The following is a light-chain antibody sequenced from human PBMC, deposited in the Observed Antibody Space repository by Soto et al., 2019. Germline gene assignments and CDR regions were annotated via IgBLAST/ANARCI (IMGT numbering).Light chain of an antibody. J-gene: IGLJ1*01. V-gene: IGLV2-18*02. CDR3: QSYDRSLRGYV. CDR1: STDFVSYNR. Sequence: QSTLTQPPSVSGSPGQSVTISCTGTSTDFVSYNRVSWYQQPPGTAPKLMIYEVSKRPSGVPDRFSGSKSGNTASLTISGLQAADEADYYCQSYDRSLRGYVFGTGTKLTVL. CDR2: EVS.